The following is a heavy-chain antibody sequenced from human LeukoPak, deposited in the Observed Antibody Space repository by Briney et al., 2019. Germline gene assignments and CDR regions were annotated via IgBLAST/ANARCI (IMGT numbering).Heavy chain of an antibody. CDR3: AKDRHDTSGYYLDY. D-gene: IGHD3-22*01. J-gene: IGHJ4*02. Sequence: GGSLRLSCAASGFIFSSSGMHWVRQAPGKGLQRVAVISYDGSNKYYADSVKGRFTISRDNSENTLFLQMNSLTVEDTAVYYCAKDRHDTSGYYLDYWGQGTLVTVSS. CDR2: ISYDGSNK. CDR1: GFIFSSSG. V-gene: IGHV3-30*02.